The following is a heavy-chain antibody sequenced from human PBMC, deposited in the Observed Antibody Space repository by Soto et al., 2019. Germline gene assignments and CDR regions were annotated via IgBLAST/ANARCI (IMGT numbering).Heavy chain of an antibody. CDR2: ISGSGGST. J-gene: IGHJ4*02. CDR3: ARAYCGGNCWSGYYFDY. D-gene: IGHD2-21*02. Sequence: GGSLRLSCAASGFTFSSYAMSWVRQAPGKGLEWVSAISGSGGSTYYADSVKGRFTISRDNSKNTLYLQMNSLRAEDTAVYYCARAYCGGNCWSGYYFDYWGQGTLVTVSS. CDR1: GFTFSSYA. V-gene: IGHV3-23*01.